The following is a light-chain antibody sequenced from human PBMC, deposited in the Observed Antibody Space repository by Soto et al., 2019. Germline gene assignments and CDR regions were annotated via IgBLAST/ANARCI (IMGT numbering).Light chain of an antibody. CDR1: EDISSH. J-gene: IGKJ4*01. V-gene: IGKV1-9*01. Sequence: DIHLTQSPACLSASIGDKVTITCRASEDISSHLAWYQQRPGKPPNLLIYSASTLQSGVPSMFSGSGSGTEFTLTISSLQPEEFATYFCQQNNSYPVTFGGGTKVDIQ. CDR3: QQNNSYPVT. CDR2: SAS.